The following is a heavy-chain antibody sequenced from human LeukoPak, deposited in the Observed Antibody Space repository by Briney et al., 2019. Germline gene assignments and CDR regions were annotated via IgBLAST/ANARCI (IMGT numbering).Heavy chain of an antibody. J-gene: IGHJ4*02. V-gene: IGHV1-8*01. CDR3: ASSMVRGVYFDY. Sequence: ASVKVSCKASGYTFTSYDINWVRQATGQGLEWMGWMNPNSGNTGYAQKFQGRVTMTRNTSISTAYMELSSLRSEDTAVCYCASSMVRGVYFDYWGQGTLVTVSS. CDR1: GYTFTSYD. CDR2: MNPNSGNT. D-gene: IGHD3-10*01.